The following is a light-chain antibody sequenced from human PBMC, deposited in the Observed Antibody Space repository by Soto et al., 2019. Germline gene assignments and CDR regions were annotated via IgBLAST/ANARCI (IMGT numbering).Light chain of an antibody. CDR2: AAS. J-gene: IGKJ1*01. Sequence: EIGLTQSPGTLSLSPGERATLSCRSSQSVNSNYLAWYQQKPGQAPRLLIYAASSRAAGFPDRFSGSGSETDFTLTISRLEPEDFAVYYCQQYGGSPWTFGQGTKVEI. CDR1: QSVNSNY. CDR3: QQYGGSPWT. V-gene: IGKV3-20*01.